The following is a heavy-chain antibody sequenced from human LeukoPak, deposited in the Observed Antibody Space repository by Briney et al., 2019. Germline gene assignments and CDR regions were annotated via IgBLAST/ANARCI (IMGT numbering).Heavy chain of an antibody. CDR2: IYYSGST. J-gene: IGHJ4*02. CDR1: GGSISSSSYY. D-gene: IGHD3-22*01. CDR3: ARDHPDRLEGVITPHFDY. V-gene: IGHV4-39*07. Sequence: SETLSLTCTVSGGSISSSSYYWGWIRQPPGKGLEWIGSIYYSGSTYYNPSLKSRVTISVDTSKNQFSLKLSSVTAADTAVYYCARDHPDRLEGVITPHFDYWGQGTLVTVSS.